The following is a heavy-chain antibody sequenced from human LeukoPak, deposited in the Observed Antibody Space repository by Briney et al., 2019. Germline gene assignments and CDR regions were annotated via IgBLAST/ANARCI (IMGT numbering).Heavy chain of an antibody. V-gene: IGHV4-34*01. CDR1: GGSLSGYY. CDR3: ARRLLGATLDY. CDR2: INHSGST. Sequence: SETLSLTCAVYGGSLSGYYWSWIRQPPGKGLEWIGEINHSGSTNYNPSLKSRVTISVDTSKNQFSLKLSSVTAADTAVYYCARRLLGATLDYWGQGTLVTVSS. D-gene: IGHD1-26*01. J-gene: IGHJ4*02.